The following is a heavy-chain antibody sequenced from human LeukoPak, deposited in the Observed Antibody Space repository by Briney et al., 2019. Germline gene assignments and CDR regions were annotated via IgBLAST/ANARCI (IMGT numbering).Heavy chain of an antibody. CDR3: ARTTTVTCFDY. D-gene: IGHD4-17*01. CDR1: GYIFTSYW. CDR2: IYPGDSDT. V-gene: IGHV5-51*01. Sequence: PGGSLRLSCTGSGYIFTSYWIGWVRQMPGKGLEWMGIIYPGDSDTRYSPSFQGQVTISADKSISTAYLQWSSLKASDTAMYYCARTTTVTCFDYWGQGTLVTVSS. J-gene: IGHJ4*02.